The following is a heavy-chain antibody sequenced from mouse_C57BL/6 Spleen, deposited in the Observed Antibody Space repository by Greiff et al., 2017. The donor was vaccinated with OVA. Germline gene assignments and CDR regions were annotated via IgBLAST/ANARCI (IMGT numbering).Heavy chain of an antibody. CDR3: ARGGGYYYFDY. Sequence: QVQLQQSGAELVKPGASVKISCKASGYAFSSYWMNWVKQRPGKGLEWIGQIYPGDGDTNYNGKFKGKATMTADKSSSTAYMQLSSLTSEDSAVYFCARGGGYYYFDYWGQGTTLTVSS. D-gene: IGHD2-3*01. CDR2: IYPGDGDT. CDR1: GYAFSSYW. V-gene: IGHV1-80*01. J-gene: IGHJ2*01.